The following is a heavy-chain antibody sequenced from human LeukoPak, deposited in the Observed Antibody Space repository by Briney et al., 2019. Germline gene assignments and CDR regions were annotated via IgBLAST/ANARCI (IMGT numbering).Heavy chain of an antibody. CDR3: ARVDDLDAFDT. Sequence: GGSLRLSCAASGFIFSNYGMNWVRQAPGKGLEWVAAISASGSATSYADSVRGRFTISRDNSKNTLYLQMNSLRVEDTAVYYCARVDDLDAFDTWGQGTLVTVSS. CDR2: ISASGSAT. V-gene: IGHV3-23*01. CDR1: GFIFSNYG. D-gene: IGHD2-2*03. J-gene: IGHJ3*02.